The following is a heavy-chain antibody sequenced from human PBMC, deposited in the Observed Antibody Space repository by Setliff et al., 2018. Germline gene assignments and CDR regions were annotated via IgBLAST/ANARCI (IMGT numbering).Heavy chain of an antibody. D-gene: IGHD2-21*01. CDR1: GYTFSNYG. CDR3: ARDVSLWPSNAFDT. CDR2: ISAYNGYI. J-gene: IGHJ3*02. Sequence: ASVKVSCKASGYTFSNYGISWVRQAPGQGLEWMGWISAYNGYIIYAQKLQGRVTMTTDTSTRTVTMELRSLRHDDTATYFCARDVSLWPSNAFDTWGPGTVVTVSS. V-gene: IGHV1-18*01.